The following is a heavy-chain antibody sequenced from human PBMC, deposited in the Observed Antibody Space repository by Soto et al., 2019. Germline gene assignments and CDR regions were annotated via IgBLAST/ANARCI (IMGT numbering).Heavy chain of an antibody. V-gene: IGHV4-59*01. Sequence: SGTLSLTCTASGGSISRYYWSWIRQPPGKGLEWIGYIYYSGSTNYNPSLLCRVTMSVGTSKDQFSLKMSCVTAADMAVYYCARVGWDAARNYYYYGMDVWGKGTTVTVSS. CDR2: IYYSGST. CDR3: ARVGWDAARNYYYYGMDV. CDR1: GGSISRYY. D-gene: IGHD6-6*01. J-gene: IGHJ6*04.